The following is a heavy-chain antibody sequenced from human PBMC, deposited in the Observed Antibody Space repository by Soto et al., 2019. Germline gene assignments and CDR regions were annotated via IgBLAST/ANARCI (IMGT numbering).Heavy chain of an antibody. V-gene: IGHV4-34*01. D-gene: IGHD3-10*01. Sequence: PSETLSLTCAVYGGSFSGYYWSWIRQPPGKGLEWIGEINHSGSTNYNPSLKSRVTISVDTSKNQFSLKLSSVTAADTAVYYCARILLWFGEGDAFDIWGQGTMVTVSS. J-gene: IGHJ3*02. CDR1: GGSFSGYY. CDR2: INHSGST. CDR3: ARILLWFGEGDAFDI.